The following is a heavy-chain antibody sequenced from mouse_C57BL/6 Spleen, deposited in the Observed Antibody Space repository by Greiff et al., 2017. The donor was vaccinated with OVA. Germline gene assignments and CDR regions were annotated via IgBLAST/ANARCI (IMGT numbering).Heavy chain of an antibody. CDR1: GYTFTTYP. Sequence: VQLVESGAELVKPGASVKMSCKASGYTFTTYPIEWMKQNHGKSLEWIGNFHPYNDDTKYNEKFKGKATLTVEKSSSTVYLELSRLTSDDSAVYYCAIHYYGSSYPFAYWGQGTLVTVSA. CDR2: FHPYNDDT. D-gene: IGHD1-1*01. J-gene: IGHJ3*01. V-gene: IGHV1-47*01. CDR3: AIHYYGSSYPFAY.